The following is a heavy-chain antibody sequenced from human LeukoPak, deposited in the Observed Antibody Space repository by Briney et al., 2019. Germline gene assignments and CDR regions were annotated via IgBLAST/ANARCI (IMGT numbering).Heavy chain of an antibody. J-gene: IGHJ6*03. CDR1: GYTFTSYD. V-gene: IGHV7-4-1*02. CDR3: ARAEGYSYGSLAYYYYYMDV. D-gene: IGHD5-18*01. CDR2: INTNTGNP. Sequence: GASVNVSCKASGYTFTSYDINWVRQATGQGLEWMGWINTNTGNPTYAQGFTGRFVFSLDTSVSTAYLQISSLKAEDTAVYYCARAEGYSYGSLAYYYYYMDVWGKGTTVTVSS.